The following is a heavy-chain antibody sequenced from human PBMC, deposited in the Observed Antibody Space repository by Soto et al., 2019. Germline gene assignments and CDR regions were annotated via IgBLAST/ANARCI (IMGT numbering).Heavy chain of an antibody. CDR1: GGPMNNYY. CDR3: ARQGFGELHGLVDV. CDR2: MGYNGFT. V-gene: IGHV4-59*08. D-gene: IGHD3-10*01. J-gene: IGHJ6*02. Sequence: PSETLSLTCTISGGPMNNYYCSWFRQPRGQGLEWIGYMGYNGFTRYNPSLRSRVAISLDTAKNQFSLNLSPVTAADTALYYCARQGFGELHGLVDVWGQGITVTVSS.